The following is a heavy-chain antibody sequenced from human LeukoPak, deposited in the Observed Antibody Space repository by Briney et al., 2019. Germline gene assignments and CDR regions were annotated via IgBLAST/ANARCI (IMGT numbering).Heavy chain of an antibody. CDR3: ARGQWEVRGIIITHFDY. J-gene: IGHJ4*02. D-gene: IGHD3-10*01. Sequence: SETLSLTCAVYGGSFSGYYWSWIRQPPGKGLEWIGESKHSGGTNYNPSLKSRVTISVDTSKNQFSLKLSSVTAADTAVCYCARGQWEVRGIIITHFDYWGQGTLVTVSS. V-gene: IGHV4-34*01. CDR2: SKHSGGT. CDR1: GGSFSGYY.